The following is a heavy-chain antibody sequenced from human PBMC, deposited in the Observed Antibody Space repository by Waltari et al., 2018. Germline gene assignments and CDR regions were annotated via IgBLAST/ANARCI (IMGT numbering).Heavy chain of an antibody. D-gene: IGHD3-10*01. CDR1: GLRLGSVG. J-gene: IGHJ4*02. CDR2: IFFGGGST. CDR3: AKDSFGNTYLVH. Sequence: VQLVVSGGGVVQPAKSQRVPCAASGLRLGSVGMPLLRRAPRKGLGLVGLIFFGGGSTSFADSVRARFTISSDNSKNTLYLYINSLRLYDTAIFYCAKDSFGNTYLVHWGQGPLVTVSS. V-gene: IGHV3-30*19.